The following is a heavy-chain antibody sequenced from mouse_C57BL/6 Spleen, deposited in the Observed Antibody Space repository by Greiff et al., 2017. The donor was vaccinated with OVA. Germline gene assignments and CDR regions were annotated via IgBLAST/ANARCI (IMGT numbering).Heavy chain of an antibody. J-gene: IGHJ3*01. CDR1: GYTFTSYW. Sequence: VQLQQSGAELVMPGASVKLSCKASGYTFTSYWMHWVKQRPGQGLEWIGEIDPSDSYTNYNQKFKGKSTLTVDKSSSTAYMQLSSLTSEDSAVYYCASLDSSGYYWGQGTLVTVSA. CDR3: ASLDSSGYY. V-gene: IGHV1-69*01. D-gene: IGHD3-2*02. CDR2: IDPSDSYT.